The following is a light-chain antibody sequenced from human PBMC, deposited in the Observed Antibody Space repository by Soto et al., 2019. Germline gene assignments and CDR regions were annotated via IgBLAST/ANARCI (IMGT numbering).Light chain of an antibody. CDR2: GAS. J-gene: IGKJ2*01. V-gene: IGKV3-15*01. CDR1: QNVNSN. Sequence: EIVMTQSPATLSVSPGERATLSCRASQNVNSNLAWYQQKPGQAPGLLIYGASTRDTGVPARFSGSGSGTEFTLTISSLQPEDFAIYYCQHLNNWPSYTFGQGTKVDIK. CDR3: QHLNNWPSYT.